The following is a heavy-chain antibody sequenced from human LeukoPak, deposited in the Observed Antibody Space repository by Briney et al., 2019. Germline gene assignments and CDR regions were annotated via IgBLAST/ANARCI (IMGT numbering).Heavy chain of an antibody. CDR1: GGSISSGGYS. CDR3: ARGGCSGGGCHFDY. Sequence: SQTLSLTCAVSGGSISSGGYSWSWIRQPPGKGLEWIGYIYHSGSTYYNPSLKSRVTISVDTSKNQFSLKLSSVTAADTAVYYCARGGCSGGGCHFDYWGQGTLVTVSS. D-gene: IGHD2-15*01. CDR2: IYHSGST. V-gene: IGHV4-30-2*01. J-gene: IGHJ4*02.